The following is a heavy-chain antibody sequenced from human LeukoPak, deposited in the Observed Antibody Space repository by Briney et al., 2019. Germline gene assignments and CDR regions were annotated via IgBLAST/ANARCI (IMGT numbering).Heavy chain of an antibody. Sequence: SETLSLTCAVYGGSFSGYYWSWIRQPPEKGLEWIGEINHSGSTNYNPSLKSRVTISVDTSKNQFSLKLSSVTAADTAVYYCARHLRGGQQWLVRVSLGRSSNWFDPWGQGTLVTVSS. V-gene: IGHV4-34*01. CDR2: INHSGST. J-gene: IGHJ5*02. CDR3: ARHLRGGQQWLVRVSLGRSSNWFDP. CDR1: GGSFSGYY. D-gene: IGHD6-19*01.